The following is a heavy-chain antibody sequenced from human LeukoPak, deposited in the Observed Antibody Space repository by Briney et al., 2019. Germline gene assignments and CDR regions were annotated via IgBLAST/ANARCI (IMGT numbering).Heavy chain of an antibody. D-gene: IGHD3-22*01. CDR1: GGSISSSSYY. J-gene: IGHJ5*02. Sequence: SETLSLTCTVSGGSISSSSYYWGWIRQPPGKGLEWIGSIYYSGSTYYNPSLKSRVTISVDTSKNQFSLKLSSVTAADTAVYYCAREGGVVVNNNWSDPWGQGTLVTVSS. V-gene: IGHV4-39*07. CDR3: AREGGVVVNNNWSDP. CDR2: IYYSGST.